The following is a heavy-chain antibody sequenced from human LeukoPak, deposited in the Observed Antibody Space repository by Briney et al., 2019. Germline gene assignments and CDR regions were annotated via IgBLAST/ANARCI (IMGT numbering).Heavy chain of an antibody. CDR2: LNSIGRSA. CDR1: GFNFDDYG. CDR3: TRGYSTRHFPFDS. V-gene: IGHV3-20*04. J-gene: IGHJ4*02. D-gene: IGHD6-13*01. Sequence: PGGSLRLSCAASGFNFDDYGMTWVRQIPGKGLEWVAGLNSIGRSAGYAASVRGRFTVSRGNAKNFFYLEMGSLRLEDTAFYYCTRGYSTRHFPFDSWGQGTLVTVSS.